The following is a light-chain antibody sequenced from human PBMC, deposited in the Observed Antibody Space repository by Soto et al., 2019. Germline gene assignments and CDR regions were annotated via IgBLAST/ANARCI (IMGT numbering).Light chain of an antibody. CDR1: SSNIGAGYD. V-gene: IGLV1-40*01. J-gene: IGLJ2*01. CDR3: QSYDRSLSGHVV. Sequence: QSVLTQPPSVSGAPGQRVTISCTGSSSNIGAGYDVHWYQQLPGTAPKLLIYGNDDRPSGVPDRFSGSKSGTSASLAITGLQAEDEADYHCQSYDRSLSGHVVFGGGTKVTV. CDR2: GND.